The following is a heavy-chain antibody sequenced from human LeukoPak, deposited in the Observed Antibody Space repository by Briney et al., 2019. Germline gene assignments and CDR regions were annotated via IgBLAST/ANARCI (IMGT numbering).Heavy chain of an antibody. CDR2: ISSTSRAI. CDR3: ARVIGREGDTAY. CDR1: GFKFSSFS. D-gene: IGHD3-16*01. Sequence: GGSLRLSCTASGFKFSSFSMNWARHAPGKGLEWLSYISSTSRAIYYADSVTGRFTISRDNAKNSLYLQRDSLRAEDTAIYYCARVIGREGDTAYCGQGTLVTVSS. J-gene: IGHJ4*02. V-gene: IGHV3-48*04.